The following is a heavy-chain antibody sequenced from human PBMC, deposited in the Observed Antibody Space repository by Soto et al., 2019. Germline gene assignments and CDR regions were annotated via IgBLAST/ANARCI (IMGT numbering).Heavy chain of an antibody. CDR1: GLTFTSFA. Sequence: ASLKVSCKASGLTFTSFAVQWVRQARGHRLEWIGWIVVGSGNTNYAQKFQERVTITRDMSTSTAYMELSSLRSEDTAVYYCARNIISDYWGQGTLVTVSS. CDR3: ARNIISDY. CDR2: IVVGSGNT. V-gene: IGHV1-58*01. D-gene: IGHD3-10*01. J-gene: IGHJ4*02.